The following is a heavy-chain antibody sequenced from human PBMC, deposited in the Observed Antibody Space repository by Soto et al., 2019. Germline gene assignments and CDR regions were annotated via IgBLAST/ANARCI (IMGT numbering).Heavy chain of an antibody. Sequence: KASETLSLTCSVSGGSISNGDYYWSWIRQPPGKGLEWIGYIYYSGSTYYNPSLKSRVTMSVDTSKNQFSLRLSSVTAADTAVYYCARESNPAPSFWSSYYTGYFDSWGQGTLVTVSS. D-gene: IGHD3-3*01. CDR2: IYYSGST. CDR3: ARESNPAPSFWSSYYTGYFDS. CDR1: GGSISNGDYY. V-gene: IGHV4-30-4*01. J-gene: IGHJ4*02.